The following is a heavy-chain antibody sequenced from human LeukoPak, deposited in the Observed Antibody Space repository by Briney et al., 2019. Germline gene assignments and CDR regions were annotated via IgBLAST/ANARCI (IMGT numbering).Heavy chain of an antibody. CDR1: GYTFTGYY. Sequence: ASVKVSCKASGYTFTGYYMHWVRQAPGQGLEWMGWINPNSGGTNYAQKFQGRVTMTRDTSINTAYMELSRLRSDDSAVYYCARDRSSSSWYEPYYYYGMNVWGQGTTVTVSS. CDR3: ARDRSSSSWYEPYYYYGMNV. D-gene: IGHD6-13*01. J-gene: IGHJ6*02. V-gene: IGHV1-2*02. CDR2: INPNSGGT.